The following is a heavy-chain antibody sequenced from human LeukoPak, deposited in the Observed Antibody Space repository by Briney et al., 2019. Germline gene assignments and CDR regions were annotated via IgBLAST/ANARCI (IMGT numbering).Heavy chain of an antibody. CDR3: AIYSDGGYDPSFDY. D-gene: IGHD5-12*01. Sequence: GGSLRLSCTASDFTFSSFGMNWVRQAPGKGLEWVSSIRSSDSYIYYADSVKGRFTISRDNSKNSLYLQMNRLRAEDTAMYYGAIYSDGGYDPSFDYWGQGTLVTVSS. J-gene: IGHJ4*02. CDR2: IRSSDSYI. CDR1: DFTFSSFG. V-gene: IGHV3-21*01.